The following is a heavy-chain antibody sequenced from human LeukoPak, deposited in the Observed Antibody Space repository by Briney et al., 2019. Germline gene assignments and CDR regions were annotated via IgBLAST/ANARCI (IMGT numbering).Heavy chain of an antibody. Sequence: GGSLRLSCAASGFTFSTYAMAWVRQAPGKGLEWVSAISGSGGNTYYADSVKGRFTISRDNSKNTLYLQMNSLRADDTAVYYCAKKVEHHDSSGYYYPGAFDVRGQGTVVTVSS. CDR1: GFTFSTYA. CDR2: ISGSGGNT. V-gene: IGHV3-23*01. J-gene: IGHJ3*01. D-gene: IGHD3-22*01. CDR3: AKKVEHHDSSGYYYPGAFDV.